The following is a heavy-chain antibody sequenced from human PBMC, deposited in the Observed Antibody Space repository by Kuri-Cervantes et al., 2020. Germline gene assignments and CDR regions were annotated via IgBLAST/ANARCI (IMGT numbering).Heavy chain of an antibody. V-gene: IGHV3-30-3*01. CDR3: AAPWGIAVVPAASFDY. CDR2: ISYDGSNK. J-gene: IGHJ4*02. D-gene: IGHD2-2*01. Sequence: GESLNISCAASGLTFSSYAMHWVRQAPGKGLEWVAVISYDGSNKYYADSVKGRFTISRDNSKNTLYLHMNSLRAEDTAVYYCAAPWGIAVVPAASFDYWGQGTLVTVSS. CDR1: GLTFSSYA.